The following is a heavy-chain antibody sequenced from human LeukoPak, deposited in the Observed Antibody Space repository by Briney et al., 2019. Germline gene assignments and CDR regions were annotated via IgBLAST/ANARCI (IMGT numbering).Heavy chain of an antibody. CDR1: GASIYSDY. CDR3: ARGGSSTLTHYYYYGMDV. CDR2: IYYSGST. Sequence: SETLSLTCTISGASIYSDYWSWIRQPPGKGLEWIGYIYYSGSTNYNPSLKSRVTISVDTSKNQFSLKLSSVTAADTAVYYCARGGSSTLTHYYYYGMDVWGQGTTVTVSS. V-gene: IGHV4-59*01. D-gene: IGHD2-2*01. J-gene: IGHJ6*02.